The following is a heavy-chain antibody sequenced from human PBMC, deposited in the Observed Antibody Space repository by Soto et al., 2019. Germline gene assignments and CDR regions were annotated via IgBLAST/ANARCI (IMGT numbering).Heavy chain of an antibody. CDR3: ARFVDTAMGSRMGYYFDY. D-gene: IGHD5-18*01. V-gene: IGHV4-31*03. CDR2: IYYSGST. CDR1: GGSISSGGYY. Sequence: QVQLQESGPGLVKPSQTLSLTCTVSGGSISSGGYYWSWIRQHPGKGLEWIGYIYYSGSTYYNPSLKSRVTISVDTSKNQFSLKLSSVTAADTAVYYCARFVDTAMGSRMGYYFDYWGQGTLVTVSS. J-gene: IGHJ4*02.